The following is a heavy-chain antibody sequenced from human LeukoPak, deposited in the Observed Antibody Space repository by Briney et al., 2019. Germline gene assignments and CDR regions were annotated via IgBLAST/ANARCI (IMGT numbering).Heavy chain of an antibody. V-gene: IGHV3-23*01. Sequence: GGSLRLSCAASGFTFSTHVMSWVRQAPGKGLEWVSTINAGGGETHYTDSVKGRFTISRDNSKNTVYLQMNSLRADDTAVYYCAKEGYYMFENWGPGALGPVSS. CDR2: INAGGGET. D-gene: IGHD3-10*02. J-gene: IGHJ4*02. CDR3: AKEGYYMFEN. CDR1: GFTFSTHV.